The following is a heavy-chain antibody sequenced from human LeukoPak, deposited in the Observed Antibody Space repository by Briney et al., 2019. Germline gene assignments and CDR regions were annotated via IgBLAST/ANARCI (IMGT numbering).Heavy chain of an antibody. CDR3: AREGNRAYFDY. CDR1: GGSISSYY. CDR2: MYYRGNT. J-gene: IGHJ4*02. Sequence: SETLSLTCTVSGGSISSYYWSWIRQPPGKGLEWIGYMYYRGNTNYDPSLKSRVTMSVDTSKNQFSLKLSSVTAADTAVYYCAREGNRAYFDYWGQGTLVTVSS. V-gene: IGHV4-59*12.